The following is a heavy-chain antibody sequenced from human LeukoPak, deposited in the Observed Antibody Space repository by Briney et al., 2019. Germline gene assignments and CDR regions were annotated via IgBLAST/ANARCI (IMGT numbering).Heavy chain of an antibody. CDR1: GFTFDDYA. CDR3: AKKQGYSYQYYFDY. J-gene: IGHJ4*02. V-gene: IGHV3-23*01. CDR2: ISGSGGST. D-gene: IGHD5-18*01. Sequence: GGSLRLSCAASGFTFDDYAMHWVRQAPGKGLEWVSLISGSGGSTYYADSVKGRFTISRDNSKNTLYLQMNSLRAEDTAVYYCAKKQGYSYQYYFDYWGQGTLVTVSS.